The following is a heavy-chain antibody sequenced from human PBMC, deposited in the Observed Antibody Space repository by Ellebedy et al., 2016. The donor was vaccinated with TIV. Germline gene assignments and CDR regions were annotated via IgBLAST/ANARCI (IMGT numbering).Heavy chain of an antibody. CDR1: GFTFSSYE. CDR3: AREGHGSGYCGDFDN. CDR2: ISSSGSTI. J-gene: IGHJ4*02. V-gene: IGHV3-48*03. D-gene: IGHD6-19*01. Sequence: GESLKISCAASGFTFSSYEMNWVRQAPGKGLEWVSYISSSGSTIYYADSVKGRFAIYKDNSKNTVLLEMNSLRVEDTAVYYCAREGHGSGYCGDFDNWGQGTLVTVSS.